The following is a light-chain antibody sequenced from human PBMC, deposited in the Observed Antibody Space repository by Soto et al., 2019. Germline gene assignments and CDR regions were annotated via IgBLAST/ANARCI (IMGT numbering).Light chain of an antibody. V-gene: IGKV3-20*01. J-gene: IGKJ2*01. CDR1: QSVSRSY. CDR3: QQYSSTPHT. Sequence: EIVLTQSPGTLSLSPGQRATLSCRASQSVSRSYLAWYQHKRGQAPRLLMFGTGSRATDIPDRFSGTGSGTDFTLIINRLEPEDFAVYYCQQYSSTPHTFGQGTKLEIK. CDR2: GTG.